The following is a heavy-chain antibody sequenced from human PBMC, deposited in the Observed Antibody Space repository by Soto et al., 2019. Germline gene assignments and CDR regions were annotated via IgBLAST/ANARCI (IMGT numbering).Heavy chain of an antibody. J-gene: IGHJ3*02. D-gene: IGHD3-3*01. CDR3: TTRYYDFWSGPGDDI. CDR2: IKSKTDGGTT. Sequence: GGSLRLSCAASGFTFSNAWMSWVRQAPGKGLEWVGRIKSKTDGGTTDYAAPVKGRFTISRDDSKNTLYLQMNSLKTEDTAVYYCTTRYYDFWSGPGDDIWGQGTMVTVS. V-gene: IGHV3-15*01. CDR1: GFTFSNAW.